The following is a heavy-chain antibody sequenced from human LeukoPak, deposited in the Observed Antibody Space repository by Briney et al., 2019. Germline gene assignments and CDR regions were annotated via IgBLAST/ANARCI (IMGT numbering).Heavy chain of an antibody. Sequence: ASVKVSCKASGYTFTSYGITWVRQAPGQGLQWMGWISAYNGNTNYVQKFQGRLTMTTDTSTNTAYMELRSLRPDDMAVYYCARDFFHGHCSGLTCFLLDAWGQGSLVTVSS. CDR3: ARDFFHGHCSGLTCFLLDA. J-gene: IGHJ5*02. CDR1: GYTFTSYG. V-gene: IGHV1-18*03. D-gene: IGHD2-15*01. CDR2: ISAYNGNT.